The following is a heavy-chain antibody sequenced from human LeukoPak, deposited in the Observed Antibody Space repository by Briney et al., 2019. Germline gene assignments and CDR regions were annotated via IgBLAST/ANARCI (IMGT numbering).Heavy chain of an antibody. CDR3: ATYYDILSGYTFDY. D-gene: IGHD3-9*01. CDR2: IHDTGST. V-gene: IGHV4-4*02. CDR1: GGSISRSNW. Sequence: SETLSLTCTVSGGSISRSNWWSWVRQPPGKGLEWIGEIHDTGSTNYNPPLKSRVTMSLDKSKNQFSLNLNSVTAADTAMYYCATYYDILSGYTFDYWGQGTLVAVSS. J-gene: IGHJ4*02.